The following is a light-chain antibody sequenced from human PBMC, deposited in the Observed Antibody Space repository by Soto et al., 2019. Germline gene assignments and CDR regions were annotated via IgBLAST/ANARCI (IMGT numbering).Light chain of an antibody. V-gene: IGLV1-47*02. CDR3: AAWDDSLNAGV. Sequence: QSVLTQPPSASGTPGQRVTISCSGSSSNIGSNYAYWYQQLPGTAPKLLIYGNNQRPSGVPDRFSGSKSGTSASLAISGLRSEDEADYYCAAWDDSLNAGVFGGGTKLTVL. CDR2: GNN. CDR1: SSNIGSNY. J-gene: IGLJ3*02.